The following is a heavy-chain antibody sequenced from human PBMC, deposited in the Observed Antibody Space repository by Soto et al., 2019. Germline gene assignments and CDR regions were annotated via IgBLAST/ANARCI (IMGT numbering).Heavy chain of an antibody. Sequence: SETLSLTCTASGGSISRYYWSWIRQPPGKGLEWIGCIYYTGSTNYNPSLKSRVTISVDTSKNQFSLKLSPVTAADTAVYYCAREIVGPAAYDYYYLVGWGKGTTVNVFS. CDR1: GGSISRYY. CDR2: IYYTGST. CDR3: AREIVGPAAYDYYYLVG. D-gene: IGHD2-2*01. J-gene: IGHJ6*03. V-gene: IGHV4-59*01.